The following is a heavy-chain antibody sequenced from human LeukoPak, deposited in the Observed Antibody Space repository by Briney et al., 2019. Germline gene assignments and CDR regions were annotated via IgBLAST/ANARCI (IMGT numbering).Heavy chain of an antibody. CDR3: ARGYSRKGLCYMDV. V-gene: IGHV1-8*01. CDR2: MNPNSGNT. J-gene: IGHJ6*03. Sequence: ASVKVSCKASGYTFTSYDINWVRQATGQGLEWMGWMNPNSGNTGYAQKFQGRVTMTRNTSIGTAYMELSSLRSEDTAVYSCARGYSRKGLCYMDVWGKGTTVTVSS. D-gene: IGHD4-11*01. CDR1: GYTFTSYD.